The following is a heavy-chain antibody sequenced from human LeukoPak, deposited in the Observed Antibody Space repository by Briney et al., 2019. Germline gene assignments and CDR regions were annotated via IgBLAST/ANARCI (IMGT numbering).Heavy chain of an antibody. V-gene: IGHV4-39*07. CDR3: VRDGGNWDVHY. CDR2: IYSDGGT. CDR1: GDSMSRDYYF. D-gene: IGHD3-16*01. J-gene: IGHJ4*02. Sequence: SETLSLTCTVSGDSMSRDYYFWGWIRQPPGQKLEWIGSIYSDGGTHYNPSFNSRLTISADMSRNQFSLNLRSVTAADTAVYFCVRDGGNWDVHYWGQGTLVTVSS.